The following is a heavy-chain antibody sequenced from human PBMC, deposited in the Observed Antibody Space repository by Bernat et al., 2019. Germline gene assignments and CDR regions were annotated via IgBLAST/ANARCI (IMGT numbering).Heavy chain of an antibody. D-gene: IGHD3-16*02. CDR1: GFTVSSNY. Sequence: EVQLVESGGGLIQPGGSLRLSCAASGFTVSSNYMSWVRQAPGKGLEWVSVIYSGGSTYYADSVKGRFTISRDNSKNTLYLQMNSLRAEDTAVYYCAKDPLKWGYRGGYFDYWGQGTLVTVSS. CDR3: AKDPLKWGYRGGYFDY. V-gene: IGHV3-66*03. J-gene: IGHJ4*02. CDR2: IYSGGST.